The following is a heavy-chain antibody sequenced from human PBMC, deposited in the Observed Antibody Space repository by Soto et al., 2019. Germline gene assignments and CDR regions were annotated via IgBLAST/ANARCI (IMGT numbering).Heavy chain of an antibody. V-gene: IGHV1-69*13. CDR1: GGTFSSYA. Sequence: SVKVSCKASGGTFSSYAITWVRQAPGQGLEWMGMIIPIFGAPSYAQKFQGRVTIHADESTTTAYMELSSLKSEDTGLYYCARVVMVFTATKFSFDPWGQGTLVTVSS. CDR3: ARVVMVFTATKFSFDP. CDR2: IIPIFGAP. D-gene: IGHD2-15*01. J-gene: IGHJ5*02.